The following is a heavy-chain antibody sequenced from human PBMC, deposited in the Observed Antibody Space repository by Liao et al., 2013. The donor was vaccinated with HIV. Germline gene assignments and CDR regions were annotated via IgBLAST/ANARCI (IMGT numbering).Heavy chain of an antibody. CDR1: GGSISRSTYY. CDR2: IYYRGST. V-gene: IGHV4-39*07. J-gene: IGHJ3*01. D-gene: IGHD3-10*01. CDR3: ARVYSYGPADNDGFVC. Sequence: QVQLQESGPGPVKPSETLSLTCTVSGGSISRSTYYWAWIRQPPGKGLEWVGSIYYRGSTYYNPSLKSRVTISQDTSKNQFSLNLNSVTAADTAVYFCARVYSYGPADNDGFVCLGPRDNGHRLF.